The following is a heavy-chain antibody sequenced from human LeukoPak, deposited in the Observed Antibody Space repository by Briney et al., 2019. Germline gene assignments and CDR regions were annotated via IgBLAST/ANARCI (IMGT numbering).Heavy chain of an antibody. D-gene: IGHD3-3*01. CDR3: ARTIFGTPYYFDL. Sequence: TLSLTCAVSGGSISSGGYSWSWIRQPPGKALEWIGYIYHSGGTYYNSSLKSRVTLSINRSTNQFSLKLTSVTSEDTAIYYRARTIFGTPYYFDLWGQGTLVTVSS. CDR1: GGSISSGGYS. J-gene: IGHJ4*02. CDR2: IYHSGGT. V-gene: IGHV4-30-2*01.